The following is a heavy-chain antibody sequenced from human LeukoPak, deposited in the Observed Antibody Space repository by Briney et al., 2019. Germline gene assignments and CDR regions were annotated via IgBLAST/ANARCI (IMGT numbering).Heavy chain of an antibody. Sequence: ASVKVSCKASGYTFTSYAMHWVRQGPGQRLEWMGWINAGNGNTKYSQKFQGRVTITRDTSASTAYMELSSLRSEDTAVYYCARDVYSIAAAGTFDYWGQGTLVTVSS. D-gene: IGHD6-13*01. V-gene: IGHV1-3*01. CDR2: INAGNGNT. CDR1: GYTFTSYA. CDR3: ARDVYSIAAAGTFDY. J-gene: IGHJ4*02.